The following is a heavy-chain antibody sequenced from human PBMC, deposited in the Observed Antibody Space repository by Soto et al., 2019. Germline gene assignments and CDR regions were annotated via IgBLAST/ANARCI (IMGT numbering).Heavy chain of an antibody. CDR1: GGSISGYY. D-gene: IGHD2-21*02. Sequence: SETLSLTCTVYGGSISGYYWSWIRKPPGKGLEWIGYMYNTGSTVYNPSFKSRVTKSVDTSKNQFSLKLKSVTAADTAVYYCARDLWGYCGTDCYPLDVWGQGTTVT. V-gene: IGHV4-59*01. CDR2: MYNTGST. J-gene: IGHJ6*02. CDR3: ARDLWGYCGTDCYPLDV.